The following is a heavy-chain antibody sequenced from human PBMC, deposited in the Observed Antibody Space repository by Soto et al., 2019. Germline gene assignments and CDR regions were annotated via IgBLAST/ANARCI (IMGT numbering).Heavy chain of an antibody. V-gene: IGHV3-30*18. J-gene: IGHJ6*02. CDR1: GLRFRSYG. D-gene: IGHD3-3*01. CDR3: AKDWGSRGYYDFWSGQTNYYGIDV. CDR2: ISYDGSNK. Sequence: GGSLRLSCAASGLRFRSYGMHWVRKATGKGLEWVAVISYDGSNKYYADSVKGRFTISRDNSKNTLYLQMNSLRAEDTAVYYCAKDWGSRGYYDFWSGQTNYYGIDVWGQGTTVTVSS.